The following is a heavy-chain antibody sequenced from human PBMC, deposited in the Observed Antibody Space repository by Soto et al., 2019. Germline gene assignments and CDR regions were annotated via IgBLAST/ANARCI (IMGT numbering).Heavy chain of an antibody. J-gene: IGHJ5*02. Sequence: PGGSLRLSCAVSGLTFSDYAMSWVRQAPGKGLEWISYISPRSTFRDYADSLKGRFTISRDSVKNSVYLQMNNLTADDTGVYYCARGGGGGLFDPWGQGSLVTVSS. V-gene: IGHV3-21*05. CDR2: ISPRSTFR. D-gene: IGHD2-21*01. CDR1: GLTFSDYA. CDR3: ARGGGGGLFDP.